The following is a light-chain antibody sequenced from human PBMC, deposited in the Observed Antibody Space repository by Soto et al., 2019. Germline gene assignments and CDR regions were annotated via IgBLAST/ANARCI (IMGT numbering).Light chain of an antibody. Sequence: QTVVTQPPSVSAAPGQRVTISCSGSSSNIGAGYDVHWYQQRPGTAPKLLIFGNTNRPSGVPDRFSGSKSGTSASLAITGLQAEDEGDYYCQSYDSTLSARYVFGTGTKVTVL. CDR2: GNT. CDR3: QSYDSTLSARYV. J-gene: IGLJ1*01. V-gene: IGLV1-40*01. CDR1: SSNIGAGYD.